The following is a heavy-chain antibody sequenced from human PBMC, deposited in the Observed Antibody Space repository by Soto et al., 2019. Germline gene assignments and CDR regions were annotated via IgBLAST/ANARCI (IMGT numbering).Heavy chain of an antibody. Sequence: QVQLVESGGGVVQPGRSLRLSCAASGFSINTHVIHWIRQAPGKGLEWVAVLWYDGGREYYADSVKGRFTISRDNSKNMMYLQMDNLRVEDTAVYYSARVPRFDTWYFDYWGQGTLATVSS. CDR3: ARVPRFDTWYFDY. CDR2: LWYDGGRE. V-gene: IGHV3-33*01. CDR1: GFSINTHV. J-gene: IGHJ4*02. D-gene: IGHD2-2*02.